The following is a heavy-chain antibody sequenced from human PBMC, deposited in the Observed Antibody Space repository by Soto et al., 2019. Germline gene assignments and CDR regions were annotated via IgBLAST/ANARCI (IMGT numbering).Heavy chain of an antibody. V-gene: IGHV3-33*01. J-gene: IGHJ6*02. CDR1: GFTFSSYG. CDR2: IWYDGSNK. D-gene: IGHD6-19*01. CDR3: ARGKKIAVAGIRYYYGMDV. Sequence: GGSLRLSCAASGFTFSSYGMHWFRQAPGKGLEWVAVIWYDGSNKYYADSVKGRFTISRDNSKNTLYLQMNSLRAEDTAVYYCARGKKIAVAGIRYYYGMDVWGQGTTVTV.